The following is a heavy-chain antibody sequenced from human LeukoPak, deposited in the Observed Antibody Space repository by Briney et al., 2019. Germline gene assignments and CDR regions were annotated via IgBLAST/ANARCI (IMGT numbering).Heavy chain of an antibody. CDR2: ISSSSSYI. J-gene: IGHJ4*02. CDR3: TGHHQAYSRTY. Sequence: GGSLRLSCAASGFTFSSYSMNWVRQAPGKGLEWVSSISSSSSYIYYADSVKGRFTISRDNAKDTLYLQMNSLRAEDTAVYYCTGHHQAYSRTYWGQGTLVTVSS. V-gene: IGHV3-21*01. D-gene: IGHD4-11*01. CDR1: GFTFSSYS.